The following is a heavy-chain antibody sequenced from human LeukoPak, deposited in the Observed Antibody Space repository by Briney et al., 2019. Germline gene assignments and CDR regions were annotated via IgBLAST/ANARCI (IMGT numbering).Heavy chain of an antibody. V-gene: IGHV3-21*04. CDR2: ISSSSSYI. D-gene: IGHD2-2*01. CDR3: AKDRYCSSTSCCLDY. CDR1: GFTFSSYS. Sequence: PGGSLRLSCAASGFTFSSYSMNWVRQAPGKGLEWVSSISSSSSYIYYADSVKGRFTISRDNSKNTLYLQMNSLRAEDTAVYYCAKDRYCSSTSCCLDYWGQGTLVTVSS. J-gene: IGHJ4*02.